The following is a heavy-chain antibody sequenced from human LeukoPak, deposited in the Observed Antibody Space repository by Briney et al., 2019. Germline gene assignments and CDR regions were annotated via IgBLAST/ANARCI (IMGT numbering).Heavy chain of an antibody. J-gene: IGHJ6*02. CDR2: ISSSGSTI. CDR3: ARDQGASKADIVVVPAAYYYYYGMDV. V-gene: IGHV3-11*01. CDR1: GFTFSDYY. D-gene: IGHD2-2*01. Sequence: PGGSLRLSCAASGFTFSDYYMSWIRQAPGKGLEWVSYISSSGSTIYYADSVKGRFTISRDNAKNSLYLQMNSRRAEDTAVYYCARDQGASKADIVVVPAAYYYYYGMDVWGQGTTVTVSS.